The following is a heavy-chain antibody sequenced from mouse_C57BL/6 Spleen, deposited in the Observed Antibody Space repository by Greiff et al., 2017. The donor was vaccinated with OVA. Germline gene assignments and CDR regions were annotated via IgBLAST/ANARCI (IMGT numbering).Heavy chain of an antibody. D-gene: IGHD1-1*01. Sequence: EVNVVESGGDLVKPGGSLKLSCAASGFTFSSYGMSWVRQTPDKRLEWVATISSGGSYTYYPDSVKGRFTISRDNAKNTLYLQMSSLKSEDTAMYYCARRGGTTGAMDYWGQGTSVTVSS. CDR1: GFTFSSYG. CDR2: ISSGGSYT. V-gene: IGHV5-6*02. J-gene: IGHJ4*01. CDR3: ARRGGTTGAMDY.